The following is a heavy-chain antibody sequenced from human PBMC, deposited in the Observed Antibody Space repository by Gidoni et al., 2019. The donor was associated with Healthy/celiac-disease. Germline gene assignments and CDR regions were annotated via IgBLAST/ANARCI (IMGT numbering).Heavy chain of an antibody. D-gene: IGHD3-22*01. J-gene: IGHJ6*02. Sequence: EVQLVESGGGLVQPGGSLRLSCAASGFPFSSYWMSWVRQAPGQGLEWVANIKQDGSEKSYVDSVKGRFTISRDNAKNSLYLQMNSLRAEDTAVYYCARVNRVEVRPFYYYGMDVWGQGTTVTVSS. CDR1: GFPFSSYW. CDR3: ARVNRVEVRPFYYYGMDV. V-gene: IGHV3-7*01. CDR2: IKQDGSEK.